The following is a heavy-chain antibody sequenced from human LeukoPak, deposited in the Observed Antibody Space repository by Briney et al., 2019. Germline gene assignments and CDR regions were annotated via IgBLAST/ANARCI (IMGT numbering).Heavy chain of an antibody. V-gene: IGHV1-8*01. J-gene: IGHJ6*03. CDR1: GYTFTSYD. D-gene: IGHD3-3*01. Sequence: ASVTVSCKASGYTFTSYDINWVRQATGQGLEWMGWMNPNSGNTGYAQQFQGRVTMTRNTSISTAYMELSSLRSEDTAVYYCARGLRFLEWTPYYYYYYMDVWGKGTTVTVSS. CDR2: MNPNSGNT. CDR3: ARGLRFLEWTPYYYYYYMDV.